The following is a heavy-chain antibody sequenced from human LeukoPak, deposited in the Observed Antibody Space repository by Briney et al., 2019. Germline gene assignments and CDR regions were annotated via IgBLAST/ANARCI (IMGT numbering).Heavy chain of an antibody. J-gene: IGHJ4*02. CDR3: ARGSKAAPGTFDY. CDR2: IYYTGST. Sequence: SETLSLTCTVSGGSISSYYWSWIRQPPGKGLEWIEYIYYTGSTDYNPSLKSRVAISVDTSKNQFSLKLSSVTAADTVVYYCARGSKAAPGTFDYWGQGTLVTVSS. D-gene: IGHD6-13*01. CDR1: GGSISSYY. V-gene: IGHV4-59*01.